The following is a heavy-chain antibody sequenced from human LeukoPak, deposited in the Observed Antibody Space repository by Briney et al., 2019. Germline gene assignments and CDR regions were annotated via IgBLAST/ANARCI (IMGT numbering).Heavy chain of an antibody. CDR1: GFTFSSHW. CDR3: AKAPAAARPYYFDY. J-gene: IGHJ4*02. V-gene: IGHV3-7*01. Sequence: GGSPRLSCAASGFTFSSHWMSWVRQAPGKGLEWVAKIKQDGSEKYYVDSVKGRFTISRDNAKNSLYLQMNSLRPEDTAVYYCAKAPAAARPYYFDYWGPGTLVTVSS. CDR2: IKQDGSEK. D-gene: IGHD6-6*01.